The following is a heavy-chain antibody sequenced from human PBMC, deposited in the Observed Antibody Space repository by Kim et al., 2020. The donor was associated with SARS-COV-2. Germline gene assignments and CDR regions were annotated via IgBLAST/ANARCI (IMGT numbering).Heavy chain of an antibody. D-gene: IGHD1-7*01. J-gene: IGHJ3*01. Sequence: YYVDSVKGRFTISRDNAKNSLYLQMNSLRAEDTAVYYCARDFGTTEPGVDWGQGTMVTVSS. V-gene: IGHV3-7*03. CDR3: ARDFGTTEPGVD.